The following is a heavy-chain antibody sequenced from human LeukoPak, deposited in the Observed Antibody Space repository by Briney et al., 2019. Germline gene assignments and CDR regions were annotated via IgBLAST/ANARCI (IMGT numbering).Heavy chain of an antibody. D-gene: IGHD6-19*01. CDR1: AYSSTSYW. J-gene: IGHJ2*01. CDR3: ARLGAVAGQVVADWYFDL. Sequence: AESLMISCKGAAYSSTSYWISWLRQMPRKDVEGMGIIYPGDSGTKYNPSFQGQVTITADNSISTAYLQCSSLNASDTAMYYCARLGAVAGQVVADWYFDLWGRGTLVTVSS. V-gene: IGHV5-51*01. CDR2: IYPGDSGT.